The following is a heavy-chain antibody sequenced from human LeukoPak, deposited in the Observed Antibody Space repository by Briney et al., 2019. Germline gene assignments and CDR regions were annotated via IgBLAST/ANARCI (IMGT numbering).Heavy chain of an antibody. D-gene: IGHD3-10*01. J-gene: IGHJ3*02. V-gene: IGHV3-23*01. Sequence: GGSLRLSCAASGFTFSSYAMSWVRQAPGKGLEWVSAISGSGGSTYYADSVKGRFTISRDNSKNTLYLQMNSLRAEDTAVYYCAKLGGNYGSGSYQAFDIWGQGTMVTVSS. CDR2: ISGSGGST. CDR1: GFTFSSYA. CDR3: AKLGGNYGSGSYQAFDI.